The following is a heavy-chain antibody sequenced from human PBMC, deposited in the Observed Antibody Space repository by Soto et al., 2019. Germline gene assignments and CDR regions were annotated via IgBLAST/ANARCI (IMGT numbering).Heavy chain of an antibody. J-gene: IGHJ6*02. D-gene: IGHD3-10*01. CDR3: ARAKDPEVWFGELSQDYGMDV. Sequence: GGSLRLSCAASGFTFSSYSMNWVRQAPGKGLEWVSYISSSSSTIYYADSVKGRFTISRDNAKNSLYLQMNSLRDEDTAGYYCARAKDPEVWFGELSQDYGMDVWGQGTTVTVSS. V-gene: IGHV3-48*02. CDR2: ISSSSSTI. CDR1: GFTFSSYS.